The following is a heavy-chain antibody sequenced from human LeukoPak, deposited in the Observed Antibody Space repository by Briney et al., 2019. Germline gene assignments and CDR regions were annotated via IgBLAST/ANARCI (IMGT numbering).Heavy chain of an antibody. J-gene: IGHJ4*02. CDR2: ISYDGSNK. Sequence: GGSLRLSCAASGFTFSSYAMHWVRQAPGKGLEWVAVISYDGSNKYYADSVKGRFTISRDNSKNTLYLQMNSLRAEDTAVYYCVRDRSVGYYFDYWGQGTLVTASS. D-gene: IGHD1-26*01. CDR1: GFTFSSYA. CDR3: VRDRSVGYYFDY. V-gene: IGHV3-30-3*01.